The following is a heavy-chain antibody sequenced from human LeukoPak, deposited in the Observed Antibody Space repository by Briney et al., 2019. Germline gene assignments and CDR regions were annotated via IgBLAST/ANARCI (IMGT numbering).Heavy chain of an antibody. CDR3: ARAPHDYFDY. V-gene: IGHV3-48*03. Sequence: GGSLRLSCAASGFTFSSYEMNWVRQAPGKGLEWVSYISSSGSTIYYADSVKGRFTISRDNAKNSLYLQMNSLRAEDTAVYYCARAPHDYFDYSGQGTLVTVSS. CDR1: GFTFSSYE. CDR2: ISSSGSTI. J-gene: IGHJ4*02.